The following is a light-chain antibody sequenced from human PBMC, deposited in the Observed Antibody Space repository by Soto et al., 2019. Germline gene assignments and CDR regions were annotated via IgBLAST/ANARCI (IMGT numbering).Light chain of an antibody. Sequence: EIVLTQSPATPSLSPGERATLSCGASQRVSSSYLAWYQQKPGLAPRLLIYDASSRATGIPDRFSGSGSGTDFTHTISRLEPEDFAVYYCQQYGSSPFTFGQGTKLEIK. CDR3: QQYGSSPFT. J-gene: IGKJ2*01. CDR1: QRVSSSY. V-gene: IGKV3D-20*01. CDR2: DAS.